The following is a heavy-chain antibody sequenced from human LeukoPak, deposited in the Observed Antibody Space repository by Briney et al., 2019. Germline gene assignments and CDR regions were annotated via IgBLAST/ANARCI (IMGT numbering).Heavy chain of an antibody. J-gene: IGHJ4*02. CDR1: GYTFTNYW. V-gene: IGHV5-51*01. D-gene: IGHD3-16*01. Sequence: GESLKISCKGSGYTFTNYWIGWVRQMPGKGLEWMGIIYPGDSDTRYSPSFQGQVTISADKSISTAYLQWSSLKASDTAMYYCARSQPGRGRYFDYWGQGTLVTVSS. CDR2: IYPGDSDT. CDR3: ARSQPGRGRYFDY.